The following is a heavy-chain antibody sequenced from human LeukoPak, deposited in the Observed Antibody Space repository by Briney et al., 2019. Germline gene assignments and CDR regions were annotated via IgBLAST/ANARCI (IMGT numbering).Heavy chain of an antibody. CDR1: GFTFSNYA. D-gene: IGHD3-22*01. V-gene: IGHV3-21*01. J-gene: IGHJ4*02. Sequence: GGSLRLSCAAFGFTFSNYAMNWVRQAPGKGLEWVSSISGASTDIYYADSVKGRFTISRDNAKNSLYLQMNSLRAEDTAVYYCARRGYYDNSGYDYWGQGTLVTVSS. CDR3: ARRGYYDNSGYDY. CDR2: ISGASTDI.